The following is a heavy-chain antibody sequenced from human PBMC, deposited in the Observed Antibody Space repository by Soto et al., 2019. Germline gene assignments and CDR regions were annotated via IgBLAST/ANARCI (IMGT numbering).Heavy chain of an antibody. CDR3: ANGLDSSSYWSFDL. V-gene: IGHV3-23*01. CDR1: GFTFSSYS. Sequence: GGSLRLSCAASGFTFSSYSMNWVRQAPGKGLEWVSSISGSSGSIYYADSVKGRFTISRDNTKNTLYLQMNSLRAEDTAVYSFANGLDSSSYWSFDLWGRGTLVTVSS. CDR2: ISGSSGSI. D-gene: IGHD6-6*01. J-gene: IGHJ2*01.